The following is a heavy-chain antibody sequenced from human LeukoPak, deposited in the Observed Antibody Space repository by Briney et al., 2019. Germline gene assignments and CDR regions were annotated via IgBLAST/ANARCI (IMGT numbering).Heavy chain of an antibody. V-gene: IGHV3-30*01. D-gene: IGHD4-17*01. J-gene: IGHJ6*04. CDR3: ARDLAGYGDLCLDV. Sequence: PGGSLRLSCAASGFTFSSYAMSWVRQAPGKGLEWVAVISYDGSNKYYADSVKGRFTISRDNSKNTLYLQMNSLRAEDTAVYYCARDLAGYGDLCLDVWGKGTTVTVSS. CDR1: GFTFSSYA. CDR2: ISYDGSNK.